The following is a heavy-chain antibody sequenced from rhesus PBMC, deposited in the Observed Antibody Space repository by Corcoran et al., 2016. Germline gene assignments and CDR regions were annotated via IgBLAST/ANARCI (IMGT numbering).Heavy chain of an antibody. D-gene: IGHD3-9*01. CDR2: IYGSGSST. J-gene: IGHJ4*01. V-gene: IGHV4-169*02. CDR1: GGSISSSY. CDR3: ARDRGPGAY. Sequence: QLQLQESGPGLVKPSETLSVTCAVSGGSISSSYWSWIRQAPGKGLEWIGYIYGSGSSTNYNPSLQSLVTLSVDTSKNQLSLKLSSVTTADTAVYYCARDRGPGAYWGQGVLVTVSS.